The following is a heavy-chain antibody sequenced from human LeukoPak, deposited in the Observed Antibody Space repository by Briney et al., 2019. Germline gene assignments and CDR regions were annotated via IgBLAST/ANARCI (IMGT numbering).Heavy chain of an antibody. CDR3: ARAYYYDSSGYSSYWYFDL. J-gene: IGHJ2*01. D-gene: IGHD3-22*01. Sequence: SETLSRTCTVSGGSISSYYWSWIRQPPGKGLEWIGYIYYSGSTNYNPSLKSRVTISVDTSKNQFSLKLSSVTAADTAVYYCARAYYYDSSGYSSYWYFDLWGRGTLVTVSS. CDR1: GGSISSYY. CDR2: IYYSGST. V-gene: IGHV4-59*01.